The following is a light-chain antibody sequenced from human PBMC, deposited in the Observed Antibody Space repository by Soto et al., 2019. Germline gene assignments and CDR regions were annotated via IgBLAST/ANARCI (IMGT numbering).Light chain of an antibody. J-gene: IGLJ3*02. CDR3: QSYDPNIPLV. CDR2: ENN. Sequence: NFMLTQPHSVSESPGKTVTISCTRSSGSITSNYVQWYRQRPGTSPTTLIYENNQRPSGVPDRFSGSIDRSSNSASLTISGLKPEDEADYFCQSYDPNIPLVFGGGTKVTVL. CDR1: SGSITSNY. V-gene: IGLV6-57*01.